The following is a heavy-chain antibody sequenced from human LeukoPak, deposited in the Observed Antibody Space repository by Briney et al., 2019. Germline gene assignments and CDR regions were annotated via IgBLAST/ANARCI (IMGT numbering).Heavy chain of an antibody. V-gene: IGHV4-59*01. Sequence: PSETPSLTCTVPGDSISNYYWTWFRQPPGKGLEWIAYISNNGNTRYNPSLESRVTVSLATSEHHFSLKFSSVTAADTAVYYCARGTTQHAWHVGLWGRGTLVTVSS. D-gene: IGHD1-1*01. CDR1: GDSISNYY. CDR3: ARGTTQHAWHVGL. CDR2: ISNNGNT. J-gene: IGHJ2*01.